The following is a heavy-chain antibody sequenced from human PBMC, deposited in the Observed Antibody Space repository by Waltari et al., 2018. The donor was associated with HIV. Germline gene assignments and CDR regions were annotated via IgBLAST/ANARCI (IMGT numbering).Heavy chain of an antibody. CDR3: ASAVALFSFVDN. CDR1: GDSITSNNYY. Sequence: QLQLQESGPGLVKPSETLSLTCTVSGDSITSNNYYWAWIRQSPGKGLECIGTIYHSGTSYYNPSLNSRATISVDTSKNQFSLKLRSVTAADAAIYYCASAVALFSFVDNWGQGTLVTVSS. D-gene: IGHD6-19*01. V-gene: IGHV4-39*01. J-gene: IGHJ4*02. CDR2: IYHSGTS.